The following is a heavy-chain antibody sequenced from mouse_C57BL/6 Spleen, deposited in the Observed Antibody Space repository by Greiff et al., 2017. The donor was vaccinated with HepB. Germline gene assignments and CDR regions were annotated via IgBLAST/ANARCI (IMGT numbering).Heavy chain of an antibody. CDR1: GYTFTDYY. J-gene: IGHJ4*01. CDR2: INPNNGGT. CDR3: ARSRDPPMDY. V-gene: IGHV1-26*01. D-gene: IGHD1-1*01. Sequence: VQLQQSGPELVKPGASVKISCKASGYTFTDYYMNWVKQSHGKSLEWIGDINPNNGGTSYNQKFKGKATLTVDKSSSTAYMELRSLTSEDSAVYYCARSRDPPMDYWGQGTSVTVSS.